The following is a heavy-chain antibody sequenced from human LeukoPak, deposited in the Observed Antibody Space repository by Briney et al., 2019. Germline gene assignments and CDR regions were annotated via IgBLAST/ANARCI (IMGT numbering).Heavy chain of an antibody. CDR2: ISGSGGST. D-gene: IGHD3-3*01. J-gene: IGHJ4*02. CDR1: GFTFSSYA. V-gene: IGHV3-23*01. CDR3: AKVPTLDYDFWSGSSTKTDYFDY. Sequence: GGSLRLSCAASGFTFSSYAMSWVRQAPGKGLEWVSAISGSGGSTYYADSVKGRFTISRDNSKNTLYLQMNSLRAEDTAVYYCAKVPTLDYDFWSGSSTKTDYFDYWGQGTLVTVSS.